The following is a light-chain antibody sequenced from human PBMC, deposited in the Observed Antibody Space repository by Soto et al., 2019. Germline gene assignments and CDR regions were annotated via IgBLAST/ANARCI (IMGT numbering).Light chain of an antibody. V-gene: IGKV3-15*01. CDR2: DAS. CDR1: HSAASA. J-gene: IGKJ4*01. Sequence: EIVLTQSPATLSVSPGERATLSCRASHSAASAVAWYQQKPGQARRLLIYDASTRATGIPARFSGSGSATEFNLTNSRLQSEDFSVYSRQQYRDWPLNFRRRTKVDLK. CDR3: QQYRDWPLN.